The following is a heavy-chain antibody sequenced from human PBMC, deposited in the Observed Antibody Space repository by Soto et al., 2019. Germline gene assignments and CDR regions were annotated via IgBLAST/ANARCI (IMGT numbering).Heavy chain of an antibody. CDR3: ARIAARGLTRVIRLNYYYYYMDV. J-gene: IGHJ6*03. V-gene: IGHV4-59*01. CDR2: IYYSGST. CDR1: GGSISSYY. Sequence: PSETMSLTCTVSGGSISSYYWSWIRQHPGKGLEWIGYIYYSGSTNYNPSLKSRVTISVDTSKNQFSLKLSSVTAADTAVYYCARIAARGLTRVIRLNYYYYYMDVWGKGTTVTVSS. D-gene: IGHD6-6*01.